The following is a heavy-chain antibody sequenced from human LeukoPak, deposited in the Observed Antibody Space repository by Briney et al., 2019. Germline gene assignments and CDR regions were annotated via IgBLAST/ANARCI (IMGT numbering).Heavy chain of an antibody. D-gene: IGHD3-22*01. CDR2: INTYNRNT. Sequence: ASVKVSCTASGYSFTSYGISWVRQAPGQGLEWMGWINTYNRNTNLVQKFEGRVTMTTDTHTSTAYMELRSLRSDDTAVYYCARDINGYYYDSHGYYPTDLWGQGTLVTVSS. V-gene: IGHV1-18*01. CDR1: GYSFTSYG. CDR3: ARDINGYYYDSHGYYPTDL. J-gene: IGHJ5*02.